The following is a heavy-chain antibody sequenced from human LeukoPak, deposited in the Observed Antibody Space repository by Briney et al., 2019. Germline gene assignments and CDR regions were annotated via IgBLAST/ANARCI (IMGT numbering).Heavy chain of an antibody. J-gene: IGHJ3*02. CDR2: ISASGGST. CDR1: GXTFSSYA. CDR3: VKVGGSGYYPDI. V-gene: IGHV3-23*01. D-gene: IGHD3-22*01. Sequence: GGSLRLSWAASGXTFSSYAVSWVRQAPEKGLEWVSAISASGGSTYHADSVKGRFTISRDNSKNTVNLQMNSLRGEDTAVYYCVKVGGSGYYPDIWGQGTMVTVSS.